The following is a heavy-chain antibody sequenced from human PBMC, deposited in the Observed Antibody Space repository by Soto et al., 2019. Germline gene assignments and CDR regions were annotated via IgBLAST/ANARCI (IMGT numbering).Heavy chain of an antibody. D-gene: IGHD5-18*01. CDR3: AKTKYAAMKKKIDY. J-gene: IGHJ4*02. CDR2: ISNSGSST. CDR1: GFTFSSYA. Sequence: GGSLRLSCAASGFTFSSYAMTWVRQAPGKGLEWVSGISNSGSSTYYPDSVKGRFTISRDNSKSTLYLQMNSLRAEDTAVYYCAKTKYAAMKKKIDYWGQGTLVTVSS. V-gene: IGHV3-23*01.